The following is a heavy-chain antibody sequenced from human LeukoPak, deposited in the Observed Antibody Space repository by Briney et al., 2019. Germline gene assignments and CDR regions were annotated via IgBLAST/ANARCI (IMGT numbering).Heavy chain of an antibody. CDR1: GGSVSSGTYY. CDR2: IYYSGST. CDR3: ARMYSNYFDY. Sequence: SETLSLTCTVSGGSVSSGTYYWSWIRQPPGKGLEWIGFIYYSGSTNYNPSLKSRVTISVDTSKNQFSLTLSSVTAADTAVYYCARMYSNYFDYWGQGTLVTVSS. V-gene: IGHV4-61*01. D-gene: IGHD4-11*01. J-gene: IGHJ4*02.